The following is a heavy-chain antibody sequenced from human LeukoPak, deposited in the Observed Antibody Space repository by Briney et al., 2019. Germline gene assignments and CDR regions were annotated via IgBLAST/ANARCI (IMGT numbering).Heavy chain of an antibody. V-gene: IGHV1-8*01. CDR3: ARSPLWFGENYFDY. Sequence: ASVKVSCKASGYTFTSYDINWVRQATGQGLEWMGWMNPNSGNTGYAQKFQGRVTMTRNTSISTAYMELSSLRAEDTAVYYCARSPLWFGENYFDYWGQGTLVTVSS. D-gene: IGHD3-10*01. CDR1: GYTFTSYD. CDR2: MNPNSGNT. J-gene: IGHJ4*02.